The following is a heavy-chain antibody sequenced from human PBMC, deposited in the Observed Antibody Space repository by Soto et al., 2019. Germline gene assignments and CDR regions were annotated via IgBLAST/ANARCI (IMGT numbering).Heavy chain of an antibody. J-gene: IGHJ6*02. CDR1: GFTFSSYA. V-gene: IGHV3-23*01. Sequence: EVQLLESGGGLVQPGGSLRLSCAASGFTFSSYAMSWVRQAPGKGLEWVSAISGSGGSTYYADSVKGRFTISRDNSKNTLYLQMTSLRAEDTAVYYCARSYSSSWYYYYYGMDVWGQGTTVTVSS. CDR3: ARSYSSSWYYYYYGMDV. CDR2: ISGSGGST. D-gene: IGHD6-13*01.